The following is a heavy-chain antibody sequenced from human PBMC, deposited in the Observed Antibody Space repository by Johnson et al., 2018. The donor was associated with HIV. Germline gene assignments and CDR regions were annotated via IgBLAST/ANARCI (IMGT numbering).Heavy chain of an antibody. J-gene: IGHJ3*02. CDR3: AKNRDYGDGDGFDM. CDR1: GFSVSNNY. Sequence: EVQLVESGGGLVQPGGSLRLSCGASGFSVSNNYMNWVRQAPGKGLEWVSVIYSGGSTYYADSVRGRFTISRDNSRNTLYLQMNSLASEDTAVYYCAKNRDYGDGDGFDMWGQGTLVTVSS. CDR2: IYSGGST. V-gene: IGHV3-66*01. D-gene: IGHD4-17*01.